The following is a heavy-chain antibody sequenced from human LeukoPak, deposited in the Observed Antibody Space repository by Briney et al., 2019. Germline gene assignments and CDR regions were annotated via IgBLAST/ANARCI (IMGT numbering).Heavy chain of an antibody. J-gene: IGHJ6*02. CDR1: GITFSRFW. Sequence: GGSLRLSCAASGITFSRFWMSWVRQAPGKGLQWVASINHNGNVNYYVDSVKGRFTISRDNAKNSLYLQMSNLRAEDTAVYFCARGGGLDVWGQGATVTVSS. V-gene: IGHV3-7*03. CDR3: ARGGGLDV. D-gene: IGHD3-16*01. CDR2: INHNGNVN.